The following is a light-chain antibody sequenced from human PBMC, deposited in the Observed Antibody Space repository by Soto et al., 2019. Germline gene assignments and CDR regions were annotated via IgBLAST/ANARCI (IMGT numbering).Light chain of an antibody. CDR1: SSDVGGYNY. Sequence: QSALTQPRSVSGSPGQSVAISCTGTSSDVGGYNYVSWYQHHPGKAPKLIIYDVSARPSGVPYRFSGSKSGNTASLTISGLQAEDEAEYYCCSYAGSYPVVFGGGTKVTVL. V-gene: IGLV2-11*01. J-gene: IGLJ2*01. CDR3: CSYAGSYPVV. CDR2: DVS.